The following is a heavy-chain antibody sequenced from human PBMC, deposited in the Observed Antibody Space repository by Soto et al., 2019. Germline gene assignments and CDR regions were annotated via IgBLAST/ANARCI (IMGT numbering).Heavy chain of an antibody. CDR1: GFSLSNAGLG. V-gene: IGHV2-26*04. Sequence: QVTVKESGPVLVKPTETLTLTCTVSGFSLSNAGLGVSWIRQPPGKALEWLAHIFSNDEKSYSTSLKSRLTISKDTSNSQVVLTMTNMAPVDTATYYCASTYSTSWYWFDPWGQGTLVTVSS. J-gene: IGHJ5*02. CDR2: IFSNDEK. CDR3: ASTYSTSWYWFDP. D-gene: IGHD6-13*01.